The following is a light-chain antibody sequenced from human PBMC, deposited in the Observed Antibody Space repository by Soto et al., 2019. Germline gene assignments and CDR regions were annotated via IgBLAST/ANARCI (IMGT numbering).Light chain of an antibody. V-gene: IGKV1-5*01. CDR3: HQYNSYSYT. J-gene: IGKJ2*01. Sequence: DIQMTQSPSALSASVGDRVTITCRASQSISNWLAWYQQKPGTAPKVLIYHASNLQSGVPSRFSGSGSGTDFTLTISSLQPDDSATYYCHQYNSYSYTFGQGTKVDIK. CDR2: HAS. CDR1: QSISNW.